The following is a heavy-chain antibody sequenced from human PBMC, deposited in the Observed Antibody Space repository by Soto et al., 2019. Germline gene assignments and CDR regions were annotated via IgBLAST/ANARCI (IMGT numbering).Heavy chain of an antibody. CDR3: AKDNSRRYSSGRAPGFDP. Sequence: PGGSLRLSCAASGFTFSSYGMHWVRQAPGKGLEWVAVISYDGSNKYYADSVKGRFTISRDNSKNTLYLQMNSLRAEDTAVYYCAKDNSRRYSSGRAPGFDPWGQGTQVTVSS. CDR2: ISYDGSNK. CDR1: GFTFSSYG. D-gene: IGHD6-19*01. J-gene: IGHJ5*02. V-gene: IGHV3-30*18.